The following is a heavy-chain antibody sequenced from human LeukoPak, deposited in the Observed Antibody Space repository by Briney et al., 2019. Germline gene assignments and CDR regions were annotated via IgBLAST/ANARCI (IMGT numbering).Heavy chain of an antibody. J-gene: IGHJ3*02. Sequence: GGSLRLSCAASEFTFSNAWMNWVRQAPGKGLEWVGRIKSKTDGGTTDYAAPVKGRFTISRDDSKNTLYLQMNSLKTEDTAVYYCTTAGFDWPYDAFDIWGQGTMVTVSS. CDR1: EFTFSNAW. D-gene: IGHD3-9*01. CDR2: IKSKTDGGTT. CDR3: TTAGFDWPYDAFDI. V-gene: IGHV3-15*01.